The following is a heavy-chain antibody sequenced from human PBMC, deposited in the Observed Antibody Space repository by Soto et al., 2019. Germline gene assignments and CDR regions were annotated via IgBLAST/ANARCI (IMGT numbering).Heavy chain of an antibody. CDR3: ARGVSVGVDY. D-gene: IGHD1-26*01. CDR1: GYSFTSLD. V-gene: IGHV1-8*01. CDR2: MQPSTGRT. J-gene: IGHJ4*02. Sequence: QVQLVQSGAEVREPGASVKVSCKASGYSFTSLDINWVRQTAGQGLEWMGWMQPSTGRTGYAQKFQGRVTMTRDTSISPAYMELTTLIADDTAFYFCARGVSVGVDYWGQGTLVTVSS.